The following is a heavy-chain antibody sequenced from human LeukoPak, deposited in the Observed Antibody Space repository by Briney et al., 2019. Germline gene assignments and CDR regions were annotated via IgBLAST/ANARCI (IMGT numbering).Heavy chain of an antibody. CDR1: GFAVSTTY. Sequence: GSSLRLPCGASGFAVSTTYMSWVRQGPGKGLECISILYIGVTDYAVSVKGRFTVSRDNAKNTLYLQMTNLRSEDTAVYYCARAPPSWYHFDYWGQGTLVTVSS. CDR2: LYIGVT. V-gene: IGHV3-66*01. D-gene: IGHD6-13*01. CDR3: ARAPPSWYHFDY. J-gene: IGHJ4*02.